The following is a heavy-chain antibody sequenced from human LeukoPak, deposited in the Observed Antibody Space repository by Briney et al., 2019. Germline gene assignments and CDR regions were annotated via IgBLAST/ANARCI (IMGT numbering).Heavy chain of an antibody. V-gene: IGHV4-39*01. J-gene: IGHJ5*02. CDR1: GGSISSSSYY. CDR2: IYFRGST. Sequence: SETLSLTCTVSGGSISSSSYYWGWIRQPPGKGLEWIGSIYFRGSTYYNPSLKSRVTISVDTSKNQFALKLSSVTAADTAVYYCARLGYSSGNWFDPWGQGTLVTVSS. CDR3: ARLGYSSGNWFDP. D-gene: IGHD6-19*01.